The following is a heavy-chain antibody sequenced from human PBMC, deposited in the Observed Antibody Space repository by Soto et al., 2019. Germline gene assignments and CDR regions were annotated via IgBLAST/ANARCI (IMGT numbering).Heavy chain of an antibody. D-gene: IGHD3-22*01. J-gene: IGHJ6*02. CDR1: GFTFSSYG. V-gene: IGHV3-30*18. CDR3: AKGYDSSGYYYYYYYGMDV. CDR2: ISYDGSNK. Sequence: GGSLRLSCAASGFTFSSYGMHWVRQAPGKGLEWVAVISYDGSNKYYTDSVEGRFTISRDNSKNTLYLQMNSLRAEDTAVYYCAKGYDSSGYYYYYYYGMDVWGQGTTVTVSS.